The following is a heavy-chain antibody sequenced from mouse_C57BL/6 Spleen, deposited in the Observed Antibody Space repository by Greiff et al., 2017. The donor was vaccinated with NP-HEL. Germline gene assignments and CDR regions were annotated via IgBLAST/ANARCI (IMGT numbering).Heavy chain of an antibody. V-gene: IGHV1-59*01. CDR1: GYTFTSYW. Sequence: VQLQQPGAELVRPGTSVKLSCKASGYTFTSYWMHWVKQRPGQGLEWIGVIDPSDSYTNYNQKFKGKATLTVDTSSSTAYMQLSSLTSEDSAVYYCAREDYGPHYIDYWGQGTTLTVSS. CDR2: IDPSDSYT. D-gene: IGHD1-1*02. J-gene: IGHJ2*01. CDR3: AREDYGPHYIDY.